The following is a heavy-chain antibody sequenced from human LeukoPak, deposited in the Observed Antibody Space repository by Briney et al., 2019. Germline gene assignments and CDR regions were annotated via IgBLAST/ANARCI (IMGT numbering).Heavy chain of an antibody. D-gene: IGHD3-3*01. Sequence: PSETLSLTCTVSGGSISSGGYYWSWIRQHPGKGLEWIGYIYYSGSTYYNPSLKSRVTISVDTSKNQFSLKLSSVTAADTAVYYCARGRGSIFGVVKWGKIFDYWGQGTLVTVSS. J-gene: IGHJ4*02. CDR1: GGSISSGGYY. CDR3: ARGRGSIFGVVKWGKIFDY. V-gene: IGHV4-31*03. CDR2: IYYSGST.